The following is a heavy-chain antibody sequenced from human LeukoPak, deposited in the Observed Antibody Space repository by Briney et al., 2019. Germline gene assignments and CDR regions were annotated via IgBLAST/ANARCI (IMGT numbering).Heavy chain of an antibody. CDR2: IYYSGHT. CDR1: GAPITTSNHY. D-gene: IGHD1-26*01. J-gene: IGHJ4*02. CDR3: AAPSGPTYYSPVDF. Sequence: SETLSLTCTVSGAPITTSNHYWGWVRQTPGKTLEWIANIYYSGHTLYNPFLKSRALISVDTSSNQFSLRLTSVTAADTAVYYCAAPSGPTYYSPVDFWGQGTSVSVSS. V-gene: IGHV4-39*01.